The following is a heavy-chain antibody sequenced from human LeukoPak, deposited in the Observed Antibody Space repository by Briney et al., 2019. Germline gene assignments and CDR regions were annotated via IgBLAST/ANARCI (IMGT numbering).Heavy chain of an antibody. D-gene: IGHD2-2*01. J-gene: IGHJ5*02. CDR2: ISGSGSNT. CDR3: ARDSAHVVVVPVAVPPGLDNWFDP. CDR1: GFTFSDYY. V-gene: IGHV3-11*05. Sequence: GGSLRLSCAASGFTFSDYYMSWIRQAPGKGPGWVSFISGSGSNTKYADSVKGRFTISRDNARNSLYLQMNSLRAEDTAIYYCARDSAHVVVVPVAVPPGLDNWFDPWGQGTLVTVSS.